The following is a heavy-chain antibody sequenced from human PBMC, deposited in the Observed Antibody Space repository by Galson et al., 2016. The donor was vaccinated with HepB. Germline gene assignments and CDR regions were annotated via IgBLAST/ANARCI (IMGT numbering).Heavy chain of an antibody. V-gene: IGHV4-34*01. CDR1: DSALSDYY. J-gene: IGHJ4*02. CDR2: IHPCGDK. D-gene: IGHD3-16*01. Sequence: SETLSLTCDIYDSALSDYYWTWVRQAPGKGLEWIGEIHPCGDKNFSPSFASRVVMSLDTSKSQFSLTLSSVTAADTAEYYCSMGKDDSKSGRLWGQGTLVTVSA. CDR3: SMGKDDSKSGRL.